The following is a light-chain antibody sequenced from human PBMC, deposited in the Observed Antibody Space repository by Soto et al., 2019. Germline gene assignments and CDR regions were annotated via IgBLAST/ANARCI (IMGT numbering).Light chain of an antibody. Sequence: DIQMTQSLSTLSASVGDSVTITCRASQSIGTWLAWYQQKPGKAPKFLIFDASTLEIGVPSRFSGCGSGREFTLTISSLQPDDFATYYCQQYRSYWTFGQGTKVDIK. CDR1: QSIGTW. CDR2: DAS. J-gene: IGKJ1*01. V-gene: IGKV1-5*01. CDR3: QQYRSYWT.